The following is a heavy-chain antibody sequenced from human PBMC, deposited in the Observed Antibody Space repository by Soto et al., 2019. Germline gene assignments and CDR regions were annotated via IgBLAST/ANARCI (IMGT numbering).Heavy chain of an antibody. V-gene: IGHV3-30-3*01. D-gene: IGHD3-3*01. CDR3: ARGDFGVAANWFDP. J-gene: IGHJ5*02. CDR2: ISYDGSNK. Sequence: GGSLRLSCAASGFTFSSYAMHWVRQAPGKGLEWVAVISYDGSNKYYADSVKGRFTISRDNSKNTLCLQMISLRAEDTAVYYCARGDFGVAANWFDPWGQGTLVTVSS. CDR1: GFTFSSYA.